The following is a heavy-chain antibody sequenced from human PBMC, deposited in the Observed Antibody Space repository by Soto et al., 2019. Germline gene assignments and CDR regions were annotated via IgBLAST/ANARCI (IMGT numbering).Heavy chain of an antibody. Sequence: GGSLRLSCAASGFTFRNYAMTWARQAPGKGLEWVSSLLRSGGSAYYADSVRGRFTISSDTSANSLYLQMDNLRAEDTAIYYCAKDAISGDGIWLMDSWGQGTVVTVSS. CDR2: LLRSGGSA. V-gene: IGHV3-23*01. CDR3: AKDAISGDGIWLMDS. J-gene: IGHJ5*02. D-gene: IGHD4-17*01. CDR1: GFTFRNYA.